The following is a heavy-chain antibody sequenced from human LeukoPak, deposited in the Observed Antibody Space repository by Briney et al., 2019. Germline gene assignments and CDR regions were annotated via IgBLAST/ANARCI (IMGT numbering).Heavy chain of an antibody. CDR1: GFTFSSYA. D-gene: IGHD1-14*01. J-gene: IGHJ3*02. V-gene: IGHV3-30*04. CDR2: ISYDGSNK. Sequence: GGSLRLSCAASGFTFSSYAMHWVRQAPGKGLEWVAVISYDGSNKYYADSVKGRFTISRDNSKNALYLQMNSLRAEDTAVYYCARTYPDLHAFDIWGQGTMVTVSS. CDR3: ARTYPDLHAFDI.